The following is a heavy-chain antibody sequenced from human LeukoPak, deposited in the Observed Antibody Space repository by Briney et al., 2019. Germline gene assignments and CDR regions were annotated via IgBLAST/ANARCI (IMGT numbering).Heavy chain of an antibody. V-gene: IGHV3-23*01. J-gene: IGHJ4*02. CDR3: VREDAPATANY. CDR1: GFNFANHA. CDR2: ISGGGDIT. D-gene: IGHD2-21*02. Sequence: GGSLRLSCAASGFNFANHAMSWVRQTPGKGLEWVSAISGGGDITYYADSVTGRFTISRDNSKDTLFLQMHSLRPGDTAVYYCVREDAPATANYWGQGTLVTISS.